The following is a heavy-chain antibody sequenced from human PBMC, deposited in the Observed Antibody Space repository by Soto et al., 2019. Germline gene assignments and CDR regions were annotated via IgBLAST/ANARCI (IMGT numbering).Heavy chain of an antibody. CDR3: ARTAFVVVPAAIGSSSNYYYYYMDV. Sequence: GESLKISCKGSGYSFTSYWIGWVRQMPGKGLEWMGIIYPGDSDTRYSPSFQGQVTISADKSISTAYLQWSSLKASDTAMYYCARTAFVVVPAAIGSSSNYYYYYMDVWGKGTTVTVSS. CDR1: GYSFTSYW. V-gene: IGHV5-51*01. J-gene: IGHJ6*03. CDR2: IYPGDSDT. D-gene: IGHD2-2*02.